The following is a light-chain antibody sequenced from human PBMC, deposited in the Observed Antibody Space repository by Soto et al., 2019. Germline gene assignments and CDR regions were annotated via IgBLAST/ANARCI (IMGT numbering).Light chain of an antibody. J-gene: IGLJ2*01. Sequence: QPVLTQSASASGSLGASVKLTCTLSSGHSSYAIALHQQQPEKGPRYLMRLNSDGSHSKGDGIPDRFSGTSSGAERYLTISSLQSEDEADYYCQTWDTGIVVFGGGTKLTVL. CDR3: QTWDTGIVV. V-gene: IGLV4-69*01. CDR1: SGHSSYA. CDR2: LNSDGSH.